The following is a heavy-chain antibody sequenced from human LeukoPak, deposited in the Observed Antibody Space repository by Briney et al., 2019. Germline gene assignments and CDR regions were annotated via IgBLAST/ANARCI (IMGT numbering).Heavy chain of an antibody. Sequence: ASVKVSCKASGGSSSNYAINWVRQAPGQGLEWMGIINPSGGSTSYAQKFQGRVTMTRDTSTSTVYMELSSLRSEDTAVYYCARGTVGYGDYWGQGTLVTVSS. CDR2: INPSGGST. J-gene: IGHJ4*02. CDR3: ARGTVGYGDY. V-gene: IGHV1-46*01. CDR1: GGSSSNYA. D-gene: IGHD1-26*01.